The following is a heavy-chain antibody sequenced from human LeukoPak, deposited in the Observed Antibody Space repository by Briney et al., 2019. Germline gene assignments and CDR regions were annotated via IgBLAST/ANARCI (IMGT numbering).Heavy chain of an antibody. J-gene: IGHJ6*02. D-gene: IGHD2-15*01. CDR2: IKSKTDGGTT. V-gene: IGHV3-15*01. Sequence: GGTLRLSCAASGFTSSNAWMSWVRQAPGKGLEWVGRIKSKTDGGTTDYAAPVKGRFTISRDNAKNSLYLQMNSLRAEDTAVYYCARLRYYGMDVWGQGTTVTVSS. CDR1: GFTSSNAW. CDR3: ARLRYYGMDV.